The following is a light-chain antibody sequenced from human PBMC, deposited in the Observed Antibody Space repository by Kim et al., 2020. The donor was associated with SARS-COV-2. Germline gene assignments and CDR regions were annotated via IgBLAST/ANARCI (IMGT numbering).Light chain of an antibody. J-gene: IGKJ2*01. CDR3: QQLDSSPSYT. CDR1: QSLSNTY. V-gene: IGKV3-20*01. CDR2: GIF. Sequence: PGERATPSSKASQSLSNTYLAWYQQKPGQAPRLLIYGIFHRATGIPDRFTGSGSGTDFTLTISRLEPEDFAVYYCQQLDSSPSYTFGQGTKVDIK.